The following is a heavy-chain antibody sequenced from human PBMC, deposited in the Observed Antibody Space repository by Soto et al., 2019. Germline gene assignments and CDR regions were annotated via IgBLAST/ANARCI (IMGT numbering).Heavy chain of an antibody. Sequence: AGSLRLSCADPGFTFSSYSMNWFRQAPVNGLEWVSSISSSSSYIYYADSVKGRFTISRDNAKNSLYLQMNSLRAEYTAVYYCARDSESAAMVKFDYWGQGTLVTVSS. CDR1: GFTFSSYS. J-gene: IGHJ4*02. V-gene: IGHV3-21*01. D-gene: IGHD5-18*01. CDR2: ISSSSSYI. CDR3: ARDSESAAMVKFDY.